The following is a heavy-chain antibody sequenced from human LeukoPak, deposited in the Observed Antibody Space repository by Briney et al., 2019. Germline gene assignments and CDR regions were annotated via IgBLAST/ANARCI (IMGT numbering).Heavy chain of an antibody. Sequence: SETLSLTCAVYGGSFSGYYWSWIRQPPGKGLEWIGEINHSGSTNYNPSLKSRVTISVDTSKNQFSLKLSSVTAADTAVYYCAMSSPDNWFDPWGQGTLVTVSS. V-gene: IGHV4-34*01. J-gene: IGHJ5*02. CDR1: GGSFSGYY. CDR3: AMSSPDNWFDP. CDR2: INHSGST. D-gene: IGHD6-13*01.